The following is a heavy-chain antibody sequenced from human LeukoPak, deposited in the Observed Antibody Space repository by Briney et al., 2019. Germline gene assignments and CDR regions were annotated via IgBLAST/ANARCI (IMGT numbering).Heavy chain of an antibody. CDR3: ARAVTPPTYYFDY. CDR2: IYYSGST. J-gene: IGHJ4*02. V-gene: IGHV4-59*01. CDR1: GVSISSYY. D-gene: IGHD5-18*01. Sequence: SETLSLTCTVSGVSISSYYWSWLRQPPGKGLEWLGYIYYSGSTNYNPSLKSRVTISVHTSKNQFSLKLRSVTAADTAVYYCARAVTPPTYYFDYWGQGTLVTVSS.